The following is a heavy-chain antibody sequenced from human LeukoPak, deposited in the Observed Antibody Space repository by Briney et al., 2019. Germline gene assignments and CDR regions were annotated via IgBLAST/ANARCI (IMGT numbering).Heavy chain of an antibody. CDR2: IYYSGST. CDR3: ARADYSKVDY. V-gene: IGHV4-61*08. J-gene: IGHJ4*02. Sequence: PSQTLSLTCTVSGDSINSGGYYWSWIRQPPGKGLEWIGYIYYSGSTNYNPSLKSRVTISVDTSKNQFSLKLSSVTAADTAVYYCARADYSKVDYWGQGTLVTVSS. CDR1: GDSINSGGYY. D-gene: IGHD4-11*01.